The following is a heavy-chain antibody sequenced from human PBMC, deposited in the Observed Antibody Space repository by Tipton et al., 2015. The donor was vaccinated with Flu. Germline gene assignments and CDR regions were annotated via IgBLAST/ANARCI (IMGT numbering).Heavy chain of an antibody. CDR3: AREKVGATSAFDI. Sequence: TLSLTCTVSGGSISSYYWSWIRQPPGKGLEWIGYIYYSGSTNYSPSLKSRVTISVDTSKNQFSLKLSSVTAADTAVYYCAREKVGATSAFDIWGQGTTVTVSS. V-gene: IGHV4-59*01. CDR1: GGSISSYY. D-gene: IGHD1-26*01. J-gene: IGHJ3*02. CDR2: IYYSGST.